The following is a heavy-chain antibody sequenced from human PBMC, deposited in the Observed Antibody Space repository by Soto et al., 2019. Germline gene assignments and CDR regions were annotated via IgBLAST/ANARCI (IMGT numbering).Heavy chain of an antibody. CDR1: GFTFSSYA. CDR3: ANIPKYVSRQQHPSTQDYYYYGMDV. Sequence: GGSLRLSCAASGFTFSSYAMSWVRQAPGKGLEWVSAISGSGGSTYYADSVKGRFTISRDNSKNTLYLQMNSLRAEDTAVYYCANIPKYVSRQQHPSTQDYYYYGMDVWGQGTTVTVSS. J-gene: IGHJ6*02. D-gene: IGHD6-13*01. V-gene: IGHV3-23*01. CDR2: ISGSGGST.